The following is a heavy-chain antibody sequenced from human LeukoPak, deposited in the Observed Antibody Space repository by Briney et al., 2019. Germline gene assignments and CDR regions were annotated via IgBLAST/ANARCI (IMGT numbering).Heavy chain of an antibody. J-gene: IGHJ5*02. CDR1: GYSISSGYY. CDR2: IYHSGST. D-gene: IGHD3-9*01. CDR3: ARHGGEDYDILTGYYKVVWFDP. V-gene: IGHV4-38-2*01. Sequence: KPSETLSLTCAVSGYSISSGYYWGWIRQPPGKGLEWIGSIYHSGSTYYNPSLKSRVTMSVDTSKNQFSLKLSSVTAADTAVYYCARHGGEDYDILTGYYKVVWFDPWGQGTLVTVSS.